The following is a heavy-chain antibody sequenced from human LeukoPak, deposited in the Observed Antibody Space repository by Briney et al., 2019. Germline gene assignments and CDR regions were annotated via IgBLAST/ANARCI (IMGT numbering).Heavy chain of an antibody. V-gene: IGHV4-34*09. CDR2: INYSGGM. CDR1: GGSFSGYY. CDR3: ARDKDSSSWYTFDY. D-gene: IGHD6-13*01. J-gene: IGHJ4*02. Sequence: SETLSLTCAVYGGSFSGYYWSWIRQHPGKGLEWIGYINYSGGMYYNPSLKSRVTISVDTSKNQFSLKLSSVTAADTAVYYCARDKDSSSWYTFDYWGQGTLVTVSS.